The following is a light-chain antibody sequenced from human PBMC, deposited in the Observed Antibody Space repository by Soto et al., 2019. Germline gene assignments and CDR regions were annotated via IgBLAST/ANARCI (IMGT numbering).Light chain of an antibody. J-gene: IGKJ2*01. V-gene: IGKV3-20*01. Sequence: EIVLTPSPGTLSLSPGQRGTLSCRASQSVSSSYLAWYQQKPGQAPRLLIYGASSRATGIPDRFSGSGSGTDFTLTISRLEPEDFAVYYCQQYGSSPSLYTFGQGTKLEIK. CDR1: QSVSSSY. CDR3: QQYGSSPSLYT. CDR2: GAS.